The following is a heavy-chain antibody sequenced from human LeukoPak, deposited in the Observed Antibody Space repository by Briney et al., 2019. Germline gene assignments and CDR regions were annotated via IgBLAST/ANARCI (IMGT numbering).Heavy chain of an antibody. Sequence: GGSLRLSCAASGFTFSSYGMYWVRQAPGKGLEWVAFIRYDGSNKYYADSVKGRFTISRDNSKNTLYLQMNSLRAEDTAVYYCAKDLDIVVVPASTGFDYWGQGTLVTVSS. D-gene: IGHD2-2*03. V-gene: IGHV3-30*02. CDR3: AKDLDIVVVPASTGFDY. CDR2: IRYDGSNK. CDR1: GFTFSSYG. J-gene: IGHJ4*02.